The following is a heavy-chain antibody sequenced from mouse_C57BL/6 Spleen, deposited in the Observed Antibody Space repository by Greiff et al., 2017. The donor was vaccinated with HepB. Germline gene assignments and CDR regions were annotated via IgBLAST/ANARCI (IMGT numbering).Heavy chain of an antibody. D-gene: IGHD2-5*01. V-gene: IGHV7-1*01. CDR2: SRNKANDYTT. J-gene: IGHJ4*01. CDR3: ARDAVAYYSNYGAMDY. Sequence: EVKLMESGGGLVQSGRSLRLSCATSGFTFSDFYMEWVRQAPGKGLEWIAASRNKANDYTTEYSASVKGRFIVSRDTSQSILYLQMNALRAEDTAMYYCARDAVAYYSNYGAMDYWGQGTSVTVSS. CDR1: GFTFSDFY.